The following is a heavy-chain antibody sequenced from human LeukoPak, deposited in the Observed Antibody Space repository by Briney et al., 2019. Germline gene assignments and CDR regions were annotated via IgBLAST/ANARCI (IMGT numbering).Heavy chain of an antibody. V-gene: IGHV1-46*01. J-gene: IGHJ3*02. CDR2: SNPSGGST. D-gene: IGHD1-20*01. CDR3: ARDSISGDGAFDI. Sequence: ASAKVSCKASGYTFTSYYMHWLRQAPGQGLEWMGISNPSGGSTSYAQKFQGRVTMTRDTSTSTVYMELSSLRSEDTAVYYCARDSISGDGAFDIWGQGTMVTVSS. CDR1: GYTFTSYY.